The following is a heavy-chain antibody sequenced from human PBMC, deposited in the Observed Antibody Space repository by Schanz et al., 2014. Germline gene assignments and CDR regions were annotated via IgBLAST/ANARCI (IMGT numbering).Heavy chain of an antibody. D-gene: IGHD3-10*01. CDR2: ISTYNGHT. CDR1: GYTFNSYA. Sequence: QVQLVQSGSELKKPGASVKVSCKTSGYTFNSYALHWVRQAPGQGLEWMGWISTYNGHTRYGQKFQDRLSLTTDTDTATAHVELRSLRTDDTAVYYCARAPTRMNMFRGVTYFFDYWGQGTLVTVSS. V-gene: IGHV1-18*01. J-gene: IGHJ4*02. CDR3: ARAPTRMNMFRGVTYFFDY.